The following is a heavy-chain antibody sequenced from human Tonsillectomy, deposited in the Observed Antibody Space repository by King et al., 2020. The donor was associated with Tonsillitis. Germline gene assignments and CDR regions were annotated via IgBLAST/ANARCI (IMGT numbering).Heavy chain of an antibody. CDR3: AKEGGAQYCSSASCSADY. J-gene: IGHJ4*02. CDR1: GFAFSDCG. Sequence: QLVQSGGGVVQPGRSLRLSCAASGFAFSDCGMHWVRQAPGKGLDWVATISYDGGDKDYGDSVRGRFTISRDNSRSTLYLQVNSLRADDTAVYYCAKEGGAQYCSSASCSADYWGQGTLVTVSS. V-gene: IGHV3-30*18. D-gene: IGHD2-2*01. CDR2: ISYDGGDK.